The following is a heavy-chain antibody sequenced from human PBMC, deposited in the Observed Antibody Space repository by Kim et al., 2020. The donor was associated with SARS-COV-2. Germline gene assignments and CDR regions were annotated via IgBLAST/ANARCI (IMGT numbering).Heavy chain of an antibody. V-gene: IGHV3-53*01. Sequence: GGSLRLSCAASGFTVSSNYMSWVRQAPGKGLEWVSVIYSGGSTYYADSVKGRFTISRDNSKNTLYLQMNSLRAEDTAVYYCARGLTTVVTPDYWGQGTLVTVSS. CDR2: IYSGGST. CDR1: GFTVSSNY. CDR3: ARGLTTVVTPDY. J-gene: IGHJ4*02. D-gene: IGHD4-17*01.